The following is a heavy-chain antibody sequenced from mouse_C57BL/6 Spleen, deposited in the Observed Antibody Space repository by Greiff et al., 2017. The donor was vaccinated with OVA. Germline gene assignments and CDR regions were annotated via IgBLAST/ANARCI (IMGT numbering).Heavy chain of an antibody. CDR3: AREGQLGRYFDY. CDR1: GFTFSSYA. D-gene: IGHD4-1*02. CDR2: ISDGGSYT. V-gene: IGHV5-4*01. J-gene: IGHJ2*01. Sequence: EVQRVESGGGLVKPGGSLKLSCAASGFTFSSYAMSWVRQTPEKRLEWVATISDGGSYTYYPDNVKGRFTISRDNAKNNLYLQMSHLKSEDTAMYYCAREGQLGRYFDYWGQGTTLTVSS.